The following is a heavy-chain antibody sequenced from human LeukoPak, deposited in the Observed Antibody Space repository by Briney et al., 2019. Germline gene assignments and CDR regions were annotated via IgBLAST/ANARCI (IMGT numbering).Heavy chain of an antibody. V-gene: IGHV3-43*02. CDR1: GFTFSSYT. CDR2: ISGDGGST. D-gene: IGHD6-19*01. J-gene: IGHJ4*02. Sequence: HSGGSLRLSCAASGFTFSSYTMTWVRHAPGKGLEWVSLISGDGGSTYYADSVKGRFTISRDNSKNSLYLQMNSLRTEDTALYYCAKDVEDGIAVAGTLDYWGQGTLVTVSS. CDR3: AKDVEDGIAVAGTLDY.